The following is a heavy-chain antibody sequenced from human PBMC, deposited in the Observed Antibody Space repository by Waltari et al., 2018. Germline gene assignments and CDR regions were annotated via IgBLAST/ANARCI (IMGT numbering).Heavy chain of an antibody. Sequence: QVQLVQSGAEVKKPGASVKVSCKVSGYTLTELSMHWVRQAPGKGLEWMGGLDPEDGETIYAQKFQGRVTMTEDTSTDTAYMELSSLRSEDTAVYYCATGGYFDWLLSDESDYWGQGTLVTVSS. CDR3: ATGGYFDWLLSDESDY. V-gene: IGHV1-24*01. CDR1: GYTLTELS. D-gene: IGHD3-9*01. CDR2: LDPEDGET. J-gene: IGHJ4*02.